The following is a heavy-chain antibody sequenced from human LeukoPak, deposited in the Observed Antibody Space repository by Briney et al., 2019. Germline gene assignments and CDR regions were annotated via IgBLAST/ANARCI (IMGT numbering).Heavy chain of an antibody. D-gene: IGHD3-22*01. CDR1: AGSLSSYY. CDR2: ISTSGST. CDR3: ARVRYSDSSVLTRKRSYYFDY. V-gene: IGHV4-4*07. J-gene: IGHJ4*02. Sequence: SETLSLTCTVSAGSLSSYYWSWIRQPAGKGLESIGHISTSGSTNYNPSLKSRVTMSVDTSKNQFSLKLSSVTAADTAVYYCARVRYSDSSVLTRKRSYYFDYWGQGTLVTVSS.